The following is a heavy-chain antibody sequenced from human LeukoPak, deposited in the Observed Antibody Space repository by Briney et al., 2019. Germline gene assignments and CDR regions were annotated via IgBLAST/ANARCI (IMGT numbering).Heavy chain of an antibody. CDR1: GYTFTSYY. Sequence: ASVKVSCKASGYTFTSYYMHWVRQAPGQRLEWMGWINAGNGNTKYSQKFQGRVTITRDTSASTAYMELSSLRSEDTAVYYCARDLIRGVIMYYFDYWGQGTLVTVSP. CDR2: INAGNGNT. CDR3: ARDLIRGVIMYYFDY. V-gene: IGHV1-3*01. D-gene: IGHD3-10*01. J-gene: IGHJ4*02.